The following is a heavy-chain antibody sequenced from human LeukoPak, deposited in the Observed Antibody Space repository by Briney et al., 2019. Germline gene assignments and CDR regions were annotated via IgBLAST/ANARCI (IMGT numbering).Heavy chain of an antibody. CDR3: ARHYGP. V-gene: IGHV4-39*01. D-gene: IGHD3-10*01. CDR2: IYYSGST. J-gene: IGHJ4*02. Sequence: LXXTVSGGSXXXSSYXXGWIRQPPGKGLEWIGSIYYSGSTYYNPSLKSRVTISVDTSKNQFSLKLNSVTATDTAVYYCARHYGPWGQGTLVTVSS. CDR1: GGSXXXSSYX.